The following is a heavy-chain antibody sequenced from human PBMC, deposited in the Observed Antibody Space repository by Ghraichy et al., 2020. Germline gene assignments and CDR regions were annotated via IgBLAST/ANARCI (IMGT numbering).Heavy chain of an antibody. Sequence: GGSLRLSCAASGFTFSSYAMSWVRQAPGKGLEWVSAISGSGGSTYYADSVKGRFTISRDNSKNTLYLQMNSLRAEDTAVYYCAKAGASICSGGSCHFDYWGQGTLVTVSS. J-gene: IGHJ4*02. D-gene: IGHD2-15*01. V-gene: IGHV3-23*01. CDR1: GFTFSSYA. CDR3: AKAGASICSGGSCHFDY. CDR2: ISGSGGST.